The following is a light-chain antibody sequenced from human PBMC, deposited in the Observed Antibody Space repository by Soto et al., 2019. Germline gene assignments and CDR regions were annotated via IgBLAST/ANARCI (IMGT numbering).Light chain of an antibody. CDR1: SSDVGGYNS. CDR2: DVS. J-gene: IGLJ2*01. V-gene: IGLV2-14*03. CDR3: SSYTNANSLV. Sequence: QSALTQPASVSGSPGQSITISCTGTSSDVGGYNSVSWYQQHPDKAPQLMIFDVSNRPSGISDRSSGSKSGNTASLTISGLQAEDEADYYCSSYTNANSLVFGGGTKLTVL.